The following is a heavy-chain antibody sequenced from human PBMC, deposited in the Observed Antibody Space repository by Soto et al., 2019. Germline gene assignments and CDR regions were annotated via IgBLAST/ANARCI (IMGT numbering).Heavy chain of an antibody. V-gene: IGHV4-31*03. CDR3: AWSVGRNDGANWFAP. CDR1: GGSISSGGYY. CDR2: IYYSGST. Sequence: SETLSLTCTVSGGSISSGGYYWSWIRQHPGKGLEWIRYIYYSGSTYYNPSLKSRVTISVDTSKNQFSLKLSSVTAADTAVYYCAWSVGRNDGANWFAPWRQGTLVTVSS. D-gene: IGHD1-1*01. J-gene: IGHJ5*02.